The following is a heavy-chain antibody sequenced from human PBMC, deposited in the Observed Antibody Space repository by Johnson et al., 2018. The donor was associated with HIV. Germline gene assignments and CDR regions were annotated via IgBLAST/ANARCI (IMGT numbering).Heavy chain of an antibody. V-gene: IGHV3-66*02. Sequence: VQLVESGGGLVQPGGSLRLSCAASGFTVSSNYMNWVRQAPGKGLEWVSVISGSGGSTYYADSVKGRFTISRDNSKNTLYLQMNSLRAEDTAVYYCARVNHAFDIWGQGTRVTVSS. CDR1: GFTVSSNY. CDR2: ISGSGGST. J-gene: IGHJ3*02. CDR3: ARVNHAFDI.